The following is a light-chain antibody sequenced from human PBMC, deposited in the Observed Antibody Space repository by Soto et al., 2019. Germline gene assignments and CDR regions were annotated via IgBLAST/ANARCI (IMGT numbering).Light chain of an antibody. J-gene: IGKJ5*01. V-gene: IGKV3-20*01. CDR1: QTIASRY. CDR2: RTF. CDR3: KQYDTSPPS. Sequence: EIVLTQSPGTLYLSPGERATLSCRASQTIASRYLAWYQHQPCQAPRLLIYRTFARAPGIPDRFSGGGSGTDFTLTISRLEREDFAVYYCKQYDTSPPSFGQGTRLDIK.